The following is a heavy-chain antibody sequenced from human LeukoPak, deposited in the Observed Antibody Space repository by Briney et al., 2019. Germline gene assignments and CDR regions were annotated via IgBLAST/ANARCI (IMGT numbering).Heavy chain of an antibody. D-gene: IGHD6-19*01. CDR3: AKDAYSSGWYYYGMDV. CDR2: TSYDGSNK. CDR1: GFTFSSYG. V-gene: IGHV3-30*18. Sequence: PGGSLRLSCAASGFTFSSYGMHWVRQAPGKGLEWVAVTSYDGSNKYYADSVKGRFTISRDNSKNTLYLQMNSLRAEDTAVYYCAKDAYSSGWYYYGMDVWGQGTTVTVSS. J-gene: IGHJ6*02.